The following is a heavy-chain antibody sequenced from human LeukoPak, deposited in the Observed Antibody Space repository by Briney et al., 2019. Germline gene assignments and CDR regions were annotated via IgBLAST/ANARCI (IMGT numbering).Heavy chain of an antibody. J-gene: IGHJ4*02. CDR3: ARPLQSAVHY. Sequence: GGSLRLSCAASGFTFSSYGMHWVRQAPGKGLEWVAFIRYDGSNKYYADSVKGRFTISRDSSKNTLYLQMNSLRAEDTAVYYCARPLQSAVHYWGQGTLVTVSS. CDR1: GFTFSSYG. V-gene: IGHV3-30*02. D-gene: IGHD5-24*01. CDR2: IRYDGSNK.